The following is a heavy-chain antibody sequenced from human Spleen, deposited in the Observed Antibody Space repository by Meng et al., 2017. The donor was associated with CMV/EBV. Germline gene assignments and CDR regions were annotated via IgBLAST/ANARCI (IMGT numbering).Heavy chain of an antibody. J-gene: IGHJ5*02. CDR2: ISAYNGNT. V-gene: IGHV1-18*01. Sequence: GYSFTSYGISWVRPAPGQGLEWMGWISAYNGNTNYAQKLQGRVTMTTDTSTSTAYMELRSLRSDDTAVYYCARDMVRGVRGWFDPWGQGTLVTVSS. D-gene: IGHD3-10*01. CDR3: ARDMVRGVRGWFDP. CDR1: GYSFTSYG.